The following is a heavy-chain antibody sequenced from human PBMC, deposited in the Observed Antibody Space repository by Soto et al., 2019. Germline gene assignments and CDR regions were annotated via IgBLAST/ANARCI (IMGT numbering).Heavy chain of an antibody. J-gene: IGHJ6*02. D-gene: IGHD3-9*01. CDR2: IYYSGST. V-gene: IGHV4-39*01. CDR1: GGSISSSSYY. CDR3: ARLDVDHYYYYGMDV. Sequence: PSETLSLTCTVSGGSISSSSYYWGWIRQPPGKGLEWIGSIYYSGSTYYNPSLKSRVTISVDTSKNQFSLKLSSVTAADTAVYYCARLDVDHYYYYGMDVWGQGTTVTVSS.